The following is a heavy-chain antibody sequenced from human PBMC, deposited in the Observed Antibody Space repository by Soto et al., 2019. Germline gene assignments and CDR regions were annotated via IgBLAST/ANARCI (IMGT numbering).Heavy chain of an antibody. Sequence: ASVKVSCKVSGYTLTELSMHWVRQAPGKGLEWMGGFDPEDGETIYAQKFQGRVTMTEDTSTDTAYMELSSLRSEDTAVYYCATTLRGSGSYYFAFDIWGQGTMVTVSS. CDR3: ATTLRGSGSYYFAFDI. CDR1: GYTLTELS. D-gene: IGHD1-26*01. V-gene: IGHV1-24*01. CDR2: FDPEDGET. J-gene: IGHJ3*02.